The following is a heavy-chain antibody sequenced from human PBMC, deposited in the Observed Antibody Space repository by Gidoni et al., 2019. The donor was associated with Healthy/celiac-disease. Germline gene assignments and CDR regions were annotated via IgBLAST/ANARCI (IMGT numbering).Heavy chain of an antibody. D-gene: IGHD5-12*01. J-gene: IGHJ4*02. CDR1: GFTFSSYW. Sequence: EVQLVESGGGLVQPGGSLRLSCAASGFTFSSYWMSWVRQAPGKGLEWVANIKQDGSEKYYVDSVKGRFTISSDNAKNSLYLQMNSLRAEDTAVYYCARASGGYSGYHILFDYWVQGTLVTVSS. V-gene: IGHV3-7*01. CDR2: IKQDGSEK. CDR3: ARASGGYSGYHILFDY.